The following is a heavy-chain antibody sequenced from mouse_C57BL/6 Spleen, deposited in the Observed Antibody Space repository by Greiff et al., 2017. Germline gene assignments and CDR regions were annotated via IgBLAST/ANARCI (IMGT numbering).Heavy chain of an antibody. CDR3: ARKAYDYDGGYAMDY. J-gene: IGHJ4*01. D-gene: IGHD2-4*01. Sequence: DVKLVESGGDLVKPGGSLKLSCAASGFTFSSYGMSWVRQTPDKRLEWVATISSGGGYTYYPDSVKGRFTISRDNAKNTLYLQMSSLKSEDTAMYYCARKAYDYDGGYAMDYWGQGTSVTVSS. V-gene: IGHV5-6*02. CDR1: GFTFSSYG. CDR2: ISSGGGYT.